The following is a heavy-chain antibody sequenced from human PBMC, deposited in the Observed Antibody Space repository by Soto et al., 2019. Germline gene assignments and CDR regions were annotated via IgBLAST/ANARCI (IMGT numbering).Heavy chain of an antibody. CDR1: GFTFSSYA. CDR3: ARGPTIKQQWLVRGYYYGMDV. V-gene: IGHV3-30-3*01. Sequence: GGSLRLSCAASGFTFSSYAMHWVRQAPGKGLEWVAVISYDGSNKYYADSVKGRFTISRDNSKNTLYLQMNSLRAEDTAVYYCARGPTIKQQWLVRGYYYGMDVWGQGTTVTVSS. CDR2: ISYDGSNK. J-gene: IGHJ6*02. D-gene: IGHD6-19*01.